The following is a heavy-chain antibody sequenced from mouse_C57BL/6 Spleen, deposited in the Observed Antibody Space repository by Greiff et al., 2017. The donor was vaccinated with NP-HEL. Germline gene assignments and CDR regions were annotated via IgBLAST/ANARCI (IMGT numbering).Heavy chain of an antibody. CDR2: ISSGSSTI. CDR1: GFTFSDYG. D-gene: IGHD1-1*01. J-gene: IGHJ3*01. CDR3: ARSPNYYGSPAWFAY. V-gene: IGHV5-17*01. Sequence: VQLKESGGGLVKPGGSLKLSCAASGFTFSDYGMHWVRQAPEKGLEWVAYISSGSSTIYYADTVKGRFTISRDNAKNTLFLQMTSLRSEDTAMYYCARSPNYYGSPAWFAYWGQGTLVTVAA.